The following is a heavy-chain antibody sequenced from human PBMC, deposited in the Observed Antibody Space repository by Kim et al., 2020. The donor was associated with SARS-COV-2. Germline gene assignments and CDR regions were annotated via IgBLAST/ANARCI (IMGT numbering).Heavy chain of an antibody. CDR3: ARGSYSSSLYYYGMDV. Sequence: GGSLRLSCAASGFTFSSYDMHWVRQATGKGLEWVSAIGTAGDTYYPGSVKGRFTISRENAKNSLYLQMNSLRAGDTAVYYCARGSYSSSLYYYGMDVWGQGTTVTVSS. J-gene: IGHJ6*02. CDR2: IGTAGDT. D-gene: IGHD6-6*01. CDR1: GFTFSSYD. V-gene: IGHV3-13*04.